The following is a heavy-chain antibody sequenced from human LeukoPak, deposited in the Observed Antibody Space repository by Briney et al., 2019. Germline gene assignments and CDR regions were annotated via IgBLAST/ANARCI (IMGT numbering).Heavy chain of an antibody. CDR1: GFTFSRYW. D-gene: IGHD2-8*01. Sequence: AGGSLRLSCAASGFTFSRYWMSWVRQAPGKGLEWVANIKEDGGEKFHVDSVKGQFTISRDNAKKSLYLQMNSLRAEDTAVYFCARVLGCTNGVCHDAFDIWGQRTVVTVSS. CDR3: ARVLGCTNGVCHDAFDI. J-gene: IGHJ3*02. CDR2: IKEDGGEK. V-gene: IGHV3-7*01.